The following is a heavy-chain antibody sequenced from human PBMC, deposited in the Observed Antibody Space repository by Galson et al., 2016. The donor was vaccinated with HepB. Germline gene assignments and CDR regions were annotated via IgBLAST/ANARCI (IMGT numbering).Heavy chain of an antibody. J-gene: IGHJ4*02. CDR2: IIPIFGSS. D-gene: IGHD5-18*01. Sequence: CKASGDTFRSYAISWVRQAPGHGLEWMGGIIPIFGSSNYAQKFQGRVTITADESTSTAYMELSSLRSEDTALYYCARDSRVDTAMVRGYFDYWGQGTLVTVSS. V-gene: IGHV1-69*01. CDR3: ARDSRVDTAMVRGYFDY. CDR1: GDTFRSYA.